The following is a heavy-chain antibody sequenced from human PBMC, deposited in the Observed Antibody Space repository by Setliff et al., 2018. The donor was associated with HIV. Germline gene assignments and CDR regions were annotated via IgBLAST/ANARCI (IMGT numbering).Heavy chain of an antibody. V-gene: IGHV1-2*02. Sequence: ASVKVSCKSSGYTFTDYFMHWVRQAPGQGLEWMGWISPDNANTRISQRFRGSVTISRDNSKNALYLQMNSLRAEDTAMYYCARVPPDRGGYSIFDSWGQGTLVTVSS. CDR3: ARVPPDRGGYSIFDS. J-gene: IGHJ4*02. D-gene: IGHD3-22*01. CDR2: ISPDNANT. CDR1: GYTFTDYF.